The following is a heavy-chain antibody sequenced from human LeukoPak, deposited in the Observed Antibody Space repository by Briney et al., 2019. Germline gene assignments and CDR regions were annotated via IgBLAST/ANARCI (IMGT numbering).Heavy chain of an antibody. V-gene: IGHV3-23*01. CDR1: GFTFSNYA. Sequence: PGGSLRLSCAASGFTFSNYAMSWVRQAPGKGLEWVSAVSSDGRSTYSTDSLKGRLTISRDNSKNTVFLQMHNVTAEDTAVYYCAKPFGFLEWLYGGYYDSWGQGAHVTVSS. J-gene: IGHJ4*02. D-gene: IGHD3-3*01. CDR3: AKPFGFLEWLYGGYYDS. CDR2: VSSDGRST.